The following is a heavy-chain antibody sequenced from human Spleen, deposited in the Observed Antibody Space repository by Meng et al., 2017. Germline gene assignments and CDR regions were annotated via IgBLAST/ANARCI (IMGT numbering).Heavy chain of an antibody. D-gene: IGHD3-10*01. CDR1: GFIFSDYY. Sequence: GESLKISCAASGFIFSDYYMSWIRQAPGKGLEWVSYISSGGSTIYYADSVKGRFTISRDNVKNSLYLQMNSLRAEDTAVYYCARVGGSRGVYPWGQGTLVTVSS. J-gene: IGHJ5*02. V-gene: IGHV3-11*04. CDR2: ISSGGSTI. CDR3: ARVGGSRGVYP.